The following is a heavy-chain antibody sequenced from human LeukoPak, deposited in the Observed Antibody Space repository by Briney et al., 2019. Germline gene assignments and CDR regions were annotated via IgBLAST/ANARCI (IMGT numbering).Heavy chain of an antibody. J-gene: IGHJ3*01. D-gene: IGHD1-1*01. CDR3: ARDPPATTAFDV. CDR2: IDPSRDVT. V-gene: IGHV1-2*02. Sequence: GASVKVSCKASGYIFTDYYLHWVRQAPGQGLEWMGWIDPSRDVTRYAQNFQGRVTMTWDTSMSTVYMEVTRLTSDDTAMFYCARDPPATTAFDVWGQGTMVIVSS. CDR1: GYIFTDYY.